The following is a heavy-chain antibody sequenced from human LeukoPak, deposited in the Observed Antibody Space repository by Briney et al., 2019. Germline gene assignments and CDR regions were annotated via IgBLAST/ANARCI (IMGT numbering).Heavy chain of an antibody. CDR3: ARDREYYDSSGLFDY. V-gene: IGHV1-2*02. CDR2: INPNSGGT. CDR1: GYTFTGYY. D-gene: IGHD3-22*01. J-gene: IGHJ4*02. Sequence: APVKVSCKASGYTFTGYYMHWVRQAPGQGLEWMGWINPNSGGTNYAQKFQGRVTMTRDTSISTAYMELSRLRSDDTAVYYCARDREYYDSSGLFDYWGQGTLVTVSS.